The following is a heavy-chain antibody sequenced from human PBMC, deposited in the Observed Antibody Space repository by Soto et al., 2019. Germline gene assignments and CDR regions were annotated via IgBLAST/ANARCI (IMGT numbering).Heavy chain of an antibody. V-gene: IGHV3-30-3*01. J-gene: IGHJ3*02. CDR3: ARDSMGAYDYVWGSYRPDDAFDI. CDR1: GFTFSSYA. CDR2: ISYDGSNK. Sequence: PGGSLRLSCAASGFTFSSYAMHWVRQAPGKGLEWVAVISYDGSNKYYADSVKGRFTISRDNSKNTLYLQMNSLRAEDTAVYYCARDSMGAYDYVWGSYRPDDAFDIWGQGTMVTVSS. D-gene: IGHD3-16*02.